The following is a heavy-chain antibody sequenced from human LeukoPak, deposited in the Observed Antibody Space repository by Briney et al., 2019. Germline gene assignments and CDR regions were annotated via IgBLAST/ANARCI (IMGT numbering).Heavy chain of an antibody. J-gene: IGHJ4*02. V-gene: IGHV4-4*07. Sequence: PSETLSLTCTVSGGSISSYYWSWIRQPAGKGLEWIGRIYTSGSTNYNPSLKSRVTMSVDTSKNQFSLKLSSVTAADTAVYYCARDLVLSVSEYYFDYWGQGTLVTVSP. D-gene: IGHD2-8*02. CDR2: IYTSGST. CDR3: ARDLVLSVSEYYFDY. CDR1: GGSISSYY.